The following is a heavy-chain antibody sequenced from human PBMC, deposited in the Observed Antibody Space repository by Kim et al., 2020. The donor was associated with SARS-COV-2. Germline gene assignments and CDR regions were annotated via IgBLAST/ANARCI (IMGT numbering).Heavy chain of an antibody. V-gene: IGHV3-15*01. J-gene: IGHJ6*02. CDR2: IKSKTDGGTT. CDR1: GFTFSNAW. Sequence: GGSLRLSCAASGFTFSNAWMTWVRQAPGKGLEWVGRIKSKTDGGTTAYAVPVKGRFTISSDDSKNTLYLQMNSLKTEDTAVYYCTTARELLWFGELLYGYYYYGMYVWGQGTAVTVSS. CDR3: TTARELLWFGELLYGYYYYGMYV. D-gene: IGHD3-10*01.